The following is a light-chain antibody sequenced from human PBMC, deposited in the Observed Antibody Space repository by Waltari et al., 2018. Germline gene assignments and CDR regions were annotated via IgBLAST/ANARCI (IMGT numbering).Light chain of an antibody. V-gene: IGKV2-30*01. CDR2: KVS. Sequence: DVVMTQSPLSLPVTLGQPASISCRSSQTLVSSGGNTYLNWFQQRPGQSPRRLIYKVSKRDSGVPDRFSGSGSGTDFTLKISRVEAEDVGVYYCMQGTHWPLTFGQGTKLEIK. J-gene: IGKJ2*01. CDR3: MQGTHWPLT. CDR1: QTLVSSGGNTY.